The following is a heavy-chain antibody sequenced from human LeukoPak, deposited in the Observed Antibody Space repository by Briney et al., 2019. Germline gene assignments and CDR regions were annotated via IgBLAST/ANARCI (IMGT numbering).Heavy chain of an antibody. D-gene: IGHD3-22*01. V-gene: IGHV1-69*13. J-gene: IGHJ4*02. CDR3: LYYYDSSGYYYVDY. CDR2: IIPIFGTV. CDR1: GGTFSSYA. Sequence: ASVKVSCKASGGTFSSYAISWVRQAPGQGLEWMGGIIPIFGTVNYAQKFQGRVTITADGSTSTAYMELSSLRSEDTAVYYCLYYYDSSGYYYVDYWGQGTLVTVSS.